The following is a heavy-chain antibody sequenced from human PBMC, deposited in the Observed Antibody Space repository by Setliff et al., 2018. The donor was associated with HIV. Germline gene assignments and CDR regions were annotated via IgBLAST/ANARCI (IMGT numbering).Heavy chain of an antibody. Sequence: GGSLRLSCAASGFTFSSYTMHWVRQAPGKGLEWVAVITHDGSSKYYADSVKGRFTISRDNAKSSLYLQMNSLRAEDTAVYYCTRTSRAAYWGRGTLVTVSS. CDR2: ITHDGSSK. CDR3: TRTSRAAY. CDR1: GFTFSSYT. D-gene: IGHD6-25*01. V-gene: IGHV3-30*07. J-gene: IGHJ4*02.